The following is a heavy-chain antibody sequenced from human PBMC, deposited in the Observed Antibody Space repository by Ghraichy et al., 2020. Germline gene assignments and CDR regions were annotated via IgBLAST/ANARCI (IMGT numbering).Heavy chain of an antibody. CDR1: GFTFSTYW. CDR2: INSDGSST. Sequence: GGSLRLSCVASGFTFSTYWMHWVRQAPGKGLVWVSHINSDGSSTTYADSMKGRFTISRDNAKNTLYLQMNSLRAEDTAVYYCVREFRIAATGHFDYWGQGTLVTVSS. D-gene: IGHD6-13*01. J-gene: IGHJ4*02. V-gene: IGHV3-74*01. CDR3: VREFRIAATGHFDY.